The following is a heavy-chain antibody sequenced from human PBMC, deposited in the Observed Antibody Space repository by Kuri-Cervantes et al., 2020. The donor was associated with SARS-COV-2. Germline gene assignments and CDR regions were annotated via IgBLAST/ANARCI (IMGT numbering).Heavy chain of an antibody. Sequence: ASAKVSCKASGYTFTSYAMHWVRQAPGQRLEWMGWINAGNGNTKYSQKFQGRVTITRDTSASTAYMELSSLRSEDTAVYYCASEGLDIVATDDPYYYYGMDVWGQGTTVTVSS. CDR3: ASEGLDIVATDDPYYYYGMDV. CDR1: GYTFTSYA. J-gene: IGHJ6*02. CDR2: INAGNGNT. V-gene: IGHV1-3*01. D-gene: IGHD5-12*01.